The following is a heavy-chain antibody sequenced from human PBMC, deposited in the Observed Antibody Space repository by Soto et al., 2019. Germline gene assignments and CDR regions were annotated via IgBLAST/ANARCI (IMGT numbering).Heavy chain of an antibody. D-gene: IGHD2-21*01. Sequence: HPGGSLRLSCAASGFNFNNYAMHWVRQAPGKGLEWVAVVSFDGSSTYYADSVKGRFTISRDSSNNTVSLQMNSLTNEDTAAYYCAKAGWGGDYYYGLDVWGQGTTVTVSS. J-gene: IGHJ6*02. CDR2: VSFDGSST. CDR3: AKAGWGGDYYYGLDV. CDR1: GFNFNNYA. V-gene: IGHV3-30*18.